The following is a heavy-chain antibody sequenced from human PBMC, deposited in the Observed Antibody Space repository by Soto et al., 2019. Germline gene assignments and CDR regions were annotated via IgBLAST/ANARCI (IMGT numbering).Heavy chain of an antibody. V-gene: IGHV1-18*01. J-gene: IGHJ6*02. CDR2: ISPYNDDT. Sequence: QVQLVQSAAEVKKPGASVKVSCKASGYTFIRYGITWVRQAPGQGLEWMGGISPYNDDTIYAQKLQGRVTMTTDTSTRTVYMDLGGLTSDDTAVYYCARGGDYANSWWKLSPSGLDVWGQGTPVTVSS. CDR1: GYTFIRYG. D-gene: IGHD2-8*01. CDR3: ARGGDYANSWWKLSPSGLDV.